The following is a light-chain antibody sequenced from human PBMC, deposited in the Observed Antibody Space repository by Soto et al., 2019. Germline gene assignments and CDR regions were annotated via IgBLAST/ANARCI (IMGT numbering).Light chain of an antibody. CDR2: DAS. J-gene: IGKJ5*01. CDR3: QQYGSSPPT. V-gene: IGKV3-20*01. CDR1: QSVSSSY. Sequence: EIVLTQSPGTLSLSPGERASLSCRASQSVSSSYLAWYQQIPGQAPRLLINDASRRATGIPDRFSGSGSGTDFTLTISRLEPEDFAVYYCQQYGSSPPTFGQGTRLEN.